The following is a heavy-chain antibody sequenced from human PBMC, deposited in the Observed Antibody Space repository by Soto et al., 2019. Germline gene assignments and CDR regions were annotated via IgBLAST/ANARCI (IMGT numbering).Heavy chain of an antibody. J-gene: IGHJ3*02. CDR1: GFTFINYA. CDR3: AKVATEVANGALDI. CDR2: IRGSGDDT. V-gene: IGHV3-23*01. D-gene: IGHD5-12*01. Sequence: EVQLLESGGGLVQPGGSLRLSCEASGFTFINYAMTWVRQAPGKGLEWVSGIRGSGDDTYYADSVKGRFTISRDKSKKMLYLQMNRLRAEDTAVYYCAKVATEVANGALDIWGQGTMVTVSS.